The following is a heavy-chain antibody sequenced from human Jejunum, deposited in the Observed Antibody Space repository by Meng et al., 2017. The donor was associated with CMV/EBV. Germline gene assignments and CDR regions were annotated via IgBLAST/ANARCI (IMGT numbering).Heavy chain of an antibody. CDR3: ARDREQVYDY. CDR2: LYRGGST. J-gene: IGHJ4*02. V-gene: IGHV4-39*07. Sequence: TVSGTSLGGSRFSWGWIRQTTGKGLEWIGNLYRGGSTYYNPSLTSRVVISVDTSKNQFSLTLSSVTAADTAVYYCARDREQVYDYWGQGTLVTVSS. D-gene: IGHD5/OR15-5a*01. CDR1: GTSLGGSRFS.